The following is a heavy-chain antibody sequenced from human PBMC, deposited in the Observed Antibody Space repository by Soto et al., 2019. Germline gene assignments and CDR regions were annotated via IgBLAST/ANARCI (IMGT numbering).Heavy chain of an antibody. Sequence: QVQLVQSGSEVKKPGSSVKVSCKASGGTFNRYAISWVRQARGQGLEWMGGIIPIFGIGNDAQRFQRRVTITADESTGTAYMELSSLRSEDTGVYYCARSAITLFGVVSIPPHYYSEMDVWGQGTTVTVSS. CDR2: IIPIFGIG. CDR1: GGTFNRYA. J-gene: IGHJ6*02. V-gene: IGHV1-69*01. D-gene: IGHD3-3*01. CDR3: ARSAITLFGVVSIPPHYYSEMDV.